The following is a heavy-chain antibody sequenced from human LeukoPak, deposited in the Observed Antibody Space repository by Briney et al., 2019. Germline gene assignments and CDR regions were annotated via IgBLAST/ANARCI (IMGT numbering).Heavy chain of an antibody. CDR1: GYTFTSYD. CDR3: ARRRYYYDSSGYEQYYFDY. D-gene: IGHD3-22*01. CDR2: MNPNSGNT. J-gene: IGHJ4*02. V-gene: IGHV1-8*01. Sequence: GASVKVSCKASGYTFTSYDINWMRQATGQGLEWMGWMNPNSGNTGYAQKFQGRVTMTRNTSISTAYMELSSLRSEDTAVYYCARRRYYYDSSGYEQYYFDYWGQGTLVTVSS.